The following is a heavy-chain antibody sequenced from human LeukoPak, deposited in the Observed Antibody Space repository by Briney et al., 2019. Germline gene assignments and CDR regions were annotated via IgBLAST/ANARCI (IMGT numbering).Heavy chain of an antibody. V-gene: IGHV4-59*01. D-gene: IGHD3-22*01. Sequence: SETLSLTCIVSGGSINSYYWSWIRQPPGKGLEWIGYTHYSGSTNYSPSLKSRVTISVDTSKNQFSLKLTSVTAADTAVYYCARAYDGSGYLPGYWGQGTLVTVSS. CDR2: THYSGST. J-gene: IGHJ4*02. CDR1: GGSINSYY. CDR3: ARAYDGSGYLPGY.